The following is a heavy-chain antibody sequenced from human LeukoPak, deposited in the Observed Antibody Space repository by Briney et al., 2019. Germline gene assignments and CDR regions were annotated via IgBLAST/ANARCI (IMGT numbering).Heavy chain of an antibody. Sequence: SQTLSLTCTVSGGSISSGGYYWSWIRQPPGKGLELIGYIYYSGSTNYNPSLKSRVTISVDTSKNHLSLKLSSVTAADTAVYYCARFSVAAAGTGWFDPWGQGTLVTVSA. CDR3: ARFSVAAAGTGWFDP. D-gene: IGHD6-13*01. J-gene: IGHJ5*02. CDR2: IYYSGST. CDR1: GGSISSGGYY. V-gene: IGHV4-61*03.